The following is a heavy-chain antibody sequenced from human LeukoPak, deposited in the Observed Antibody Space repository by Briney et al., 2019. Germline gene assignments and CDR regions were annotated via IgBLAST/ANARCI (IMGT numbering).Heavy chain of an antibody. CDR3: ARQNDFRLDY. D-gene: IGHD3-3*01. J-gene: IGHJ4*02. V-gene: IGHV5-51*01. CDR1: GYTFSSYW. CDR2: IYPGDSDT. Sequence: KPGESLRISCKGSGYTFSSYWIGWVRQMPGKGLEWMGIIYPGDSDTRYSPSLQGQVTIPVDTSIGTAYLQWSSLKAPDTAIYYCARQNDFRLDYWGQGTLVTVTS.